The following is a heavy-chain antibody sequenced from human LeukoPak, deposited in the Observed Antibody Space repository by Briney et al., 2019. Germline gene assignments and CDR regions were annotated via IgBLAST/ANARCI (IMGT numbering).Heavy chain of an antibody. CDR1: GFTFSNYW. Sequence: GGSLRLSCAASGFTFSNYWMTWVRQAPGKGLEWVAVISYDGSNKYYADSVKGRFTISRDNSKNTLYLQMNSLRAEDTAVYYCAKDSGSSSLYYYYGMDVWGQGTTVTVSS. J-gene: IGHJ6*02. D-gene: IGHD1-26*01. V-gene: IGHV3-30*18. CDR3: AKDSGSSSLYYYYGMDV. CDR2: ISYDGSNK.